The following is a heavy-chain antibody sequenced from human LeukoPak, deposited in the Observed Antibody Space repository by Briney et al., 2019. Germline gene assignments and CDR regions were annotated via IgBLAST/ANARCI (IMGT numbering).Heavy chain of an antibody. CDR3: ARARNEWLWKDNYYYYYMDV. Sequence: SVKVSCKASGGTFSSYAISWVRQAPGQGLEWMGGIIPIFGTANYAQKFQGRVTITADESTSTAYMELSSLGSEDTAVYYCARARNEWLWKDNYYYYYMDVWGKGTTVTVSS. CDR1: GGTFSSYA. V-gene: IGHV1-69*13. CDR2: IIPIFGTA. D-gene: IGHD5-12*01. J-gene: IGHJ6*03.